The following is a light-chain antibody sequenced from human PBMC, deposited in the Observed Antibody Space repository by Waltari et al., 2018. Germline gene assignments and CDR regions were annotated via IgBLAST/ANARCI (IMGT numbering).Light chain of an antibody. CDR2: AAS. Sequence: DIQMTQSPSSLSASVGDNVTITCRASQDISDTLAWYQQKPGKAPKVLIYAASNLQSGVPSRFRGSGSGTDFTLTINSLQPEDFAVYFCQQRKSYPRTFGQGTKVEIK. CDR3: QQRKSYPRT. CDR1: QDISDT. V-gene: IGKV1-17*01. J-gene: IGKJ1*01.